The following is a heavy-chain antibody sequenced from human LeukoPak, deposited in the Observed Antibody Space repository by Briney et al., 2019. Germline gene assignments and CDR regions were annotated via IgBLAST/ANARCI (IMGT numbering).Heavy chain of an antibody. CDR1: GFTVSSNY. Sequence: GGSLRLSCAASGFTVSSNYMSWVRQAPGKGLEWVSVIYSGGSTYYADSVKGRFTISRDNSKNTLYPQMNSLRAEDTAVYYCAKDPPVVPAATDPFDYWGQGTLVTVSS. J-gene: IGHJ4*02. CDR2: IYSGGST. D-gene: IGHD2-2*01. CDR3: AKDPPVVPAATDPFDY. V-gene: IGHV3-53*01.